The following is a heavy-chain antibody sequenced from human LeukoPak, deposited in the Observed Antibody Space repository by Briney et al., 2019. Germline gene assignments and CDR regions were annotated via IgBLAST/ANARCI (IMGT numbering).Heavy chain of an antibody. CDR1: GGSISPYY. J-gene: IGHJ4*02. V-gene: IGHV4-59*01. CDR2: IYYSGTT. CDR3: ARDRASVGGFDY. D-gene: IGHD6-19*01. Sequence: SETLSLTCSVSGGSISPYYWSWIRQPPGKGLEWIGYIYYSGTTNYNPSLQSRVTISVATSKNQFSLKLSSVTAADTALYYCARDRASVGGFDYWGQGTLVTVSS.